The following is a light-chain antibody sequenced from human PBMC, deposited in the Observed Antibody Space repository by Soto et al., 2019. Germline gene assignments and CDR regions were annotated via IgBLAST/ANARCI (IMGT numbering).Light chain of an antibody. V-gene: IGLV2-14*03. CDR3: SSYTSSSTLV. CDR1: SSDVGGYNY. J-gene: IGLJ2*01. CDR2: DVS. Sequence: QSALTQPASVSGSPGQSITISCTGTSSDVGGYNYVSWYQQHPGKAPKLIIYDVSNRPSGVSNRFSGSKAGNTASLTISGPQAEDEADYYCSSYTSSSTLVFGGGTKRTVL.